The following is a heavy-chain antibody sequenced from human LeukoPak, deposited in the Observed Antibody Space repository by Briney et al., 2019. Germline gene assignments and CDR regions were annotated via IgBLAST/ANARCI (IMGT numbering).Heavy chain of an antibody. CDR1: GFTFSSYA. D-gene: IGHD3/OR15-3a*01. CDR2: ISGSGGST. Sequence: GGSLRLSCAASGFTFSSYAMSWVRQAPGKGLEWVSGISGSGGSTYHADSVKGRFTISRDNSKNTLYLQMNSLRAEDTAVYYCALGPRQKRGLNTYWGQGTLVTVSS. CDR3: ALGPRQKRGLNTY. V-gene: IGHV3-23*01. J-gene: IGHJ4*02.